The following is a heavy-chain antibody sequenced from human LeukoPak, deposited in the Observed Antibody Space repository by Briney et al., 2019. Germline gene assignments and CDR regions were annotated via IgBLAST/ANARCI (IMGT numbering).Heavy chain of an antibody. CDR3: ARAQALPAAMYGDY. J-gene: IGHJ4*02. CDR1: GYTFTIYG. Sequence: ASVKVSCKASGYTFTIYGISWVRQAPGQGLEWMGWISAYNGNTNYAQKLQGRVTMTTDTSTSTAYMELRSLRSDDTAVYYCARAQALPAAMYGDYWGQGTLVTVSS. D-gene: IGHD2-2*01. CDR2: ISAYNGNT. V-gene: IGHV1-18*01.